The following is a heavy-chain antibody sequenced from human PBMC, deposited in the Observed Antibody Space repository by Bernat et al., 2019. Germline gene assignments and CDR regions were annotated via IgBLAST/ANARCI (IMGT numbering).Heavy chain of an antibody. D-gene: IGHD2-15*01. Sequence: QITLKESGPTLMKPTQTLTLTCTFSGFSLSTSGVGVGWIRQPPGKALEWLALIYWDDDKRYSPSLKSRLTITKDTSKNQVVLTMTNMDPVDTATYYCAHPTPWWPQFDYWGQGTLVTVSS. CDR3: AHPTPWWPQFDY. CDR2: IYWDDDK. V-gene: IGHV2-5*02. CDR1: GFSLSTSGVG. J-gene: IGHJ4*02.